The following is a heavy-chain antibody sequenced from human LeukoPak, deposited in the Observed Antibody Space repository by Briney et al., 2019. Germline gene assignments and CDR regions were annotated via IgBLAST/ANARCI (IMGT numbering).Heavy chain of an antibody. D-gene: IGHD6-13*01. J-gene: IGHJ5*02. Sequence: GESLKISCKGSGYSFTSYWIGWVRQMPGKGLEWMGIIYPGDSDTRYSPSFQGQVTISADKSISTAYLQWSSLKASDTAMYYCARHDESIAAAAQGWFDPWGQGTLVTVSS. CDR1: GYSFTSYW. CDR2: IYPGDSDT. CDR3: ARHDESIAAAAQGWFDP. V-gene: IGHV5-51*01.